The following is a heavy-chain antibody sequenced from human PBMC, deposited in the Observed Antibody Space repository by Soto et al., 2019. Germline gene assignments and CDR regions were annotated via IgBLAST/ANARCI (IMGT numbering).Heavy chain of an antibody. CDR1: GFTFSSYS. Sequence: GGSLRLSCAASGFTFSSYSMNWVRPAPGKGLEWVSSISSSSYIYYADSVKGRFTISRDNAKNSLYLQMNSLRAEDTAVYYCAKSGYSSGWYYFDYWGQGTLVTVSS. V-gene: IGHV3-21*01. D-gene: IGHD6-19*01. J-gene: IGHJ4*02. CDR2: ISSSSYI. CDR3: AKSGYSSGWYYFDY.